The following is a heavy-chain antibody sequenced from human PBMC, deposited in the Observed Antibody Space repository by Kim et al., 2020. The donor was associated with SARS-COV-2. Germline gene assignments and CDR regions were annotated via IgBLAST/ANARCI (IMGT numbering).Heavy chain of an antibody. Sequence: TTNYSPPLKSRATISIDTSKRHFSLTMTSVTAADTAVYFCARGVNFDVFNVWGQGTMVTVSS. CDR2: TT. CDR3: ARGVNFDVFNV. J-gene: IGHJ3*01. V-gene: IGHV4-59*12. D-gene: IGHD3-10*01.